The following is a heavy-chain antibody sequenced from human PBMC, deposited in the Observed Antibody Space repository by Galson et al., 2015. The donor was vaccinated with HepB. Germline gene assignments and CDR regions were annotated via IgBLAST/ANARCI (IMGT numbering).Heavy chain of an antibody. Sequence: SLRLSCAASGFTFSDYYMSWIRQAPGKGLEWVSYISSSSSYTNYADSVKGRFTISRDNAKNSLYLQMNSLRAEDTAVYYCAGCSSSCAYGMDVWGQGTTVTVSS. J-gene: IGHJ6*02. CDR1: GFTFSDYY. D-gene: IGHD6-13*01. CDR3: AGCSSSCAYGMDV. CDR2: ISSSSSYT. V-gene: IGHV3-11*06.